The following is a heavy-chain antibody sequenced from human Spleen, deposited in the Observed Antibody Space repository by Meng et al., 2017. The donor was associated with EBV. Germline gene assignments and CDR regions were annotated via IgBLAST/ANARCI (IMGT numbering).Heavy chain of an antibody. Sequence: QVLLPQWGAGLLKPSETLSLTCAVYGESLSGYYWSWIRQPPGKGLEWIGQINHSGSTNYNPSLKSRVTISVDTSKNHFSLTLSSVTAADTAVYYCARGSSSGWYYEYFQHWGQGTLVTVSS. CDR1: GESLSGYY. CDR2: INHSGST. CDR3: ARGSSSGWYYEYFQH. V-gene: IGHV4-34*01. D-gene: IGHD6-19*01. J-gene: IGHJ1*01.